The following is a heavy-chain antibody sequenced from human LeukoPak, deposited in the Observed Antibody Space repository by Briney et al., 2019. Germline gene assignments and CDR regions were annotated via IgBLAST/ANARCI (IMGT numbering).Heavy chain of an antibody. D-gene: IGHD6-13*01. Sequence: PSETLSLTCTVSGGSIGSSSYYWGWIRQPPGKGLMWIGTIYYGGTTYYNPSLKSRVTISVDTSKNQFSLKLSSVTAADTAVYYCARASAAGPYFDYWGQGTLVTVSS. CDR3: ARASAAGPYFDY. CDR2: IYYGGTT. V-gene: IGHV4-39*07. CDR1: GGSIGSSSYY. J-gene: IGHJ4*02.